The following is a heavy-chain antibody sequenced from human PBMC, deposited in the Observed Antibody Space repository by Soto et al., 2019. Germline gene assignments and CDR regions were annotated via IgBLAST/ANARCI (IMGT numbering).Heavy chain of an antibody. CDR1: GGTFSSYA. J-gene: IGHJ3*02. D-gene: IGHD6-6*01. CDR3: ARVASIAARPGLAFDI. CDR2: IIPIFGTA. V-gene: IGHV1-69*06. Sequence: QVQLVQSGAEVKKPGSSVKVSCKASGGTFSSYAISWVRQAPGQGLEWMGGIIPIFGTANYAQKFQGRVTITAEKTTSTAYMELSSLGSEDTAVYYCARVASIAARPGLAFDIWGQGTMVTVSS.